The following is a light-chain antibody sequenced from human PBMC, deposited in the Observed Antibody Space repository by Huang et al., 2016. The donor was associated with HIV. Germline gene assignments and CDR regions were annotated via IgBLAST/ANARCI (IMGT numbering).Light chain of an antibody. J-gene: IGKJ4*01. Sequence: EIVLTQSPDFQSVIPKEKVTITCRASQSIGRSLNWYQKKPDKSPKIVIKNASQANSGGPSRFSGSGSGTDFNLTINSLEAEDAATYYCHQSSTLPLTFGAGTKVAIK. CDR3: HQSSTLPLT. V-gene: IGKV6-21*02. CDR1: QSIGRS. CDR2: NAS.